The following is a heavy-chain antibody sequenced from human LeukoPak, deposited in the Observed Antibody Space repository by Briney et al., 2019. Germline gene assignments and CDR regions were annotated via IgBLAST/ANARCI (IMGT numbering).Heavy chain of an antibody. CDR3: ARGGTPWIPNLDY. D-gene: IGHD5-18*01. Sequence: PGRSLRLPCAASGFTFSSYSMNWVRQAPGKGLEWVSSISSSSSYIYYADSVKGRFTISRDNAKNSLYLQMSSLRAEDTAVYFCARGGTPWIPNLDYWGQGTLVTVSS. J-gene: IGHJ4*02. CDR1: GFTFSSYS. V-gene: IGHV3-21*01. CDR2: ISSSSSYI.